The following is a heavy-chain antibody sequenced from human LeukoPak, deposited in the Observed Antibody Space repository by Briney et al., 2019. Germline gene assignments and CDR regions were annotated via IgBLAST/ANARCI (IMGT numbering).Heavy chain of an antibody. CDR1: GYTFGDYA. CDR3: AREERGWFVGH. D-gene: IGHD3-10*01. Sequence: GGSLRLSCAGSGYTFGDYAKHWVRQAPGKGLEWVALIYYRATETLYKDSVRGRFSISRDDWKNTLFLQMNSLRPEDTAVYYCAREERGWFVGHWGQGTPVTVSS. J-gene: IGHJ4*02. V-gene: IGHV3-30*04. CDR2: IYYRATET.